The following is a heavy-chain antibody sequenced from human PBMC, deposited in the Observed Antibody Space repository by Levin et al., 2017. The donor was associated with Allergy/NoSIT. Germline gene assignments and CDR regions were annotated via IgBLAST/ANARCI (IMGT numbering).Heavy chain of an antibody. D-gene: IGHD3-10*01. Sequence: LRLSCKVSGGSISSGSYYWSWIRQPAAKGLEWIGRIYSSGSANYNPSLKSRVTISVDTSKNQFSLKLSSVTAADTAVYYCARAEVGSEHWGQGTLVTVAS. J-gene: IGHJ4*02. CDR2: IYSSGSA. V-gene: IGHV4-61*02. CDR3: ARAEVGSEH. CDR1: GGSISSGSYY.